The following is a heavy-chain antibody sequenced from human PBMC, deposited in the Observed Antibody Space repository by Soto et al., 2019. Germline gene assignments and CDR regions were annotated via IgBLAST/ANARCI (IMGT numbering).Heavy chain of an antibody. CDR2: ISAYNGNT. Sequence: ASVKVSCKASGYTSTSYGISWVRQAPGQGLEWMGWISAYNGNTNYAQKLQGRVTMTTDTSTSTAYMELRSLRSDDTAVYYCARAGRSLLEWLPYGSMDVWGKGTTVTVSS. CDR1: GYTSTSYG. CDR3: ARAGRSLLEWLPYGSMDV. D-gene: IGHD3-3*01. V-gene: IGHV1-18*01. J-gene: IGHJ6*03.